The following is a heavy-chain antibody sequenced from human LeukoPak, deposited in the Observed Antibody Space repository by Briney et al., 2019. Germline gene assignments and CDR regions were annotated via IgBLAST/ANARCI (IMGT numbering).Heavy chain of an antibody. CDR1: GGSISSYH. CDR2: LYSSGST. CDR3: AKIVGYGSEYYYYYMDV. V-gene: IGHV4-4*07. J-gene: IGHJ6*03. D-gene: IGHD3-10*01. Sequence: SETLSLTCTVSGGSISSYHWTWIRQPAGKGLEWIGRLYSSGSTNYNPSLKSRVTISIDQSKNQFSLRLSSVTAADTAVYYCAKIVGYGSEYYYYYMDVWGKGTTVTVSS.